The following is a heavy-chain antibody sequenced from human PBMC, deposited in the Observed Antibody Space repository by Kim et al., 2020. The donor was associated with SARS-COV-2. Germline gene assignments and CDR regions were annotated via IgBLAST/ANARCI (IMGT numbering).Heavy chain of an antibody. J-gene: IGHJ4*02. V-gene: IGHV3-9*01. CDR3: AKDTRQYYYGSGSSLDY. D-gene: IGHD3-10*01. Sequence: VRGRFTISRDNAKTSLYLQMNSLRAEDTALYYCAKDTRQYYYGSGSSLDYWGQGTLVTVSS.